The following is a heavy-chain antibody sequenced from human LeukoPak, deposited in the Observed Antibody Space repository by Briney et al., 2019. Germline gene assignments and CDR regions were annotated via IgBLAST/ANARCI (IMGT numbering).Heavy chain of an antibody. D-gene: IGHD6-13*01. Sequence: PSETLSLTCAVYGGSFSGYYWSWIRQPPGKGLEWIGEINHSGSTNYNPSLKSRVTISVDTSKNQFSLKLSSVTAADTAVYYCARSQMYSSPAVWINWFDPWGQGTLVTVSS. CDR2: INHSGST. J-gene: IGHJ5*02. CDR1: GGSFSGYY. CDR3: ARSQMYSSPAVWINWFDP. V-gene: IGHV4-34*01.